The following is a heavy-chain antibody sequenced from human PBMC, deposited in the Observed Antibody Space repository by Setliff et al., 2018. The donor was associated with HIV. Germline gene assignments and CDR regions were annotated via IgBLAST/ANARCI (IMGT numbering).Heavy chain of an antibody. J-gene: IGHJ5*02. CDR1: DSGTYY. CDR3: ARAAAGNTGPFNL. D-gene: IGHD3-3*02. Sequence: PSETLSLTCTVSDSGTYYWSWIRQPAGKGLEWIGRVSSRGDTNYNPSLKSRVTMSVDTSKNQFSLKLTSVTASDTAVYYCARAAAGNTGPFNLWGQGSPVTVSS. V-gene: IGHV4-4*07. CDR2: VSSRGDT.